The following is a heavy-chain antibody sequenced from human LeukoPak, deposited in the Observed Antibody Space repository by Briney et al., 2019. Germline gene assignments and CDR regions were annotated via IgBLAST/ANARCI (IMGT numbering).Heavy chain of an antibody. Sequence: SETLSLTCSVSGGAIISYYWSWIRQPAGKGPEWIGRIYPTGNTDYNPSLKTRVTMSTDLSKKQYSLRLRSVTAADTAVYYCARLKFYDSTGYSPGYYMDVWGKGTAVTVSS. CDR3: ARLKFYDSTGYSPGYYMDV. J-gene: IGHJ6*03. CDR1: GGAIISYY. D-gene: IGHD3-22*01. V-gene: IGHV4-4*07. CDR2: IYPTGNT.